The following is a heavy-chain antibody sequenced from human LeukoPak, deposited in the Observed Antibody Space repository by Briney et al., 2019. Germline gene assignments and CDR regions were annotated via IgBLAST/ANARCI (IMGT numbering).Heavy chain of an antibody. CDR2: IYYSGST. D-gene: IGHD2-15*01. CDR3: ARSPGGRTFDY. Sequence: SPSETLSLTCTVSGGSISSYYWSWIRQPPGKGLEWIGYIYYSGSTNYNPSLKSRVTMSVDTSKNQFSLKLSSVTAADTAVYYCARSPGGRTFDYWGQGTLVTVSS. CDR1: GGSISSYY. J-gene: IGHJ4*02. V-gene: IGHV4-59*08.